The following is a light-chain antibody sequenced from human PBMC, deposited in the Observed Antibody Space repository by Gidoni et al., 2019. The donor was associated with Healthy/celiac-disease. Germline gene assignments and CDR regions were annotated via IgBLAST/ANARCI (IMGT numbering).Light chain of an antibody. V-gene: IGKV2-28*01. CDR3: MQALQTPIT. J-gene: IGKJ3*01. CDR1: QSLLHSNGYNY. Sequence: DIVMTQSPLSLSVTPGEPASISCRSSQSLLHSNGYNYLDWYLQKPGQSPQLLIYLGSNRASGVPDRFSGSGSGTDFTLKISRVDAEDVGVYYCMQALQTPITFGPGTKVEIK. CDR2: LGS.